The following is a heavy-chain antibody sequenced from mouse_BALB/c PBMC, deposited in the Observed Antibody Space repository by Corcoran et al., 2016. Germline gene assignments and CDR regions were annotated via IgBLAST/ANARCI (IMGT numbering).Heavy chain of an antibody. Sequence: EVQLQQSGPELVKPGASVKISCKASGYSFTGYYMHWVKQSHVKSLEWIGRINPYNGATSYNQNFKDKASLTVDKSSSTAYMELHSLTSEDSAVYYGARESDGPYYFDYWGQGTTLTVSS. CDR2: INPYNGAT. CDR1: GYSFTGYY. J-gene: IGHJ2*01. V-gene: IGHV1-26*01. D-gene: IGHD2-3*01. CDR3: ARESDGPYYFDY.